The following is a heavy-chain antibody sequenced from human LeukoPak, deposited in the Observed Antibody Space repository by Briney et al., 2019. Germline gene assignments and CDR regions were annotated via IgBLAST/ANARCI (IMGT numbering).Heavy chain of an antibody. J-gene: IGHJ4*02. CDR2: ISYDGSNK. CDR1: GFTVSSNY. CDR3: AKDGDYGDYLNY. V-gene: IGHV3-30*18. Sequence: GGSLRLSCAASGFTVSSNYMGWVRQAPGKGLEWVAVISYDGSNKYYADSVKGRFTISRDNSKNTLYLQMNSLRAEDTAVYYCAKDGDYGDYLNYWGQGTLVTVSS. D-gene: IGHD4-17*01.